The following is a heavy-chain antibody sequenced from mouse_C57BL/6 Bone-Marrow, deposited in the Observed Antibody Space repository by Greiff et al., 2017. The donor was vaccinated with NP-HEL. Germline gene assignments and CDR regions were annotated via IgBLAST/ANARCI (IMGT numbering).Heavy chain of an antibody. CDR3: ERDWYFDV. J-gene: IGHJ1*03. V-gene: IGHV1-61*01. CDR2: IYPSDSET. Sequence: QVQLQQPGAELVRPGSSVKLSCKASGYTFTSYWMDWVKQRPGQGLEWIGNIYPSDSETHYNQKFKDKATLTVDKSSTTASMQLRSLTSAASAVFYCERDWYFDVWGTGTTVTVSS. CDR1: GYTFTSYW.